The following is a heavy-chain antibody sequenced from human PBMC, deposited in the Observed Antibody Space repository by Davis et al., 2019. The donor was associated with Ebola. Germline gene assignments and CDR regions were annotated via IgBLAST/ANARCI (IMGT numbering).Heavy chain of an antibody. CDR1: GFTFSTYS. CDR3: AKDDYHSGSPFDY. Sequence: GGSLRLSCAASGFTFSTYSMSWVRQAPGKALEWVSSISSDSDYIYYADSAKGRFTISRDNAKNSLFLQMNSLRAEDTVVYYCAKDDYHSGSPFDYWGQGTLVTVSS. D-gene: IGHD1-26*01. CDR2: ISSDSDYI. V-gene: IGHV3-21*01. J-gene: IGHJ4*02.